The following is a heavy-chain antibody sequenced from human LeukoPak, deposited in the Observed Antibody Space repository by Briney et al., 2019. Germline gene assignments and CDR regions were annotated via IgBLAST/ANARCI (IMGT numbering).Heavy chain of an antibody. D-gene: IGHD4-11*01. CDR3: AREGTTVTHFDY. CDR2: VYSSGST. CDR1: GGSISGYY. V-gene: IGHV4-59*01. J-gene: IGHJ4*02. Sequence: SETLSLTCTVSGGSISGYYWSWIRQPPGKGLEWIGYVYSSGSTNYNPSLKSRVTISIDTSKDQFSLKLTSVTAADTAVYYCAREGTTVTHFDYWGQGTLVTVSS.